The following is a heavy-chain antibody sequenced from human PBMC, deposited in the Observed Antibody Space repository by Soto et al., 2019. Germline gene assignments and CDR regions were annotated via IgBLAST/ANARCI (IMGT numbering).Heavy chain of an antibody. J-gene: IGHJ6*02. Sequence: QVQLVQSGAEVKKPGASVKVSCKASGYTFTSYAMHWVRQAPGQRLEWMGWINAGNGNTKYSQKCQGRVTITRDTSASTADMELSSLRSEDTAVYYCARRGDYYGMDVWGQGTTVTVSS. CDR3: ARRGDYYGMDV. CDR2: INAGNGNT. V-gene: IGHV1-3*01. CDR1: GYTFTSYA. D-gene: IGHD3-16*01.